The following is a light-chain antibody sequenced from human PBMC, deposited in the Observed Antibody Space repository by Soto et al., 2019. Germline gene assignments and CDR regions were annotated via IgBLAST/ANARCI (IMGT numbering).Light chain of an antibody. V-gene: IGLV8-61*01. CDR2: STN. J-gene: IGLJ2*01. CDR1: SGSDSTSYY. Sequence: QAVVAQEPSFSVSPGRTVTLTCGLSSGSDSTSYYPSWYQQTPGQAPRTLIYSTNTRSSGVPDRFSGSILGNKAALTITGAQADDESDYYCVLYMGSGISVFGGGTKVTVL. CDR3: VLYMGSGISV.